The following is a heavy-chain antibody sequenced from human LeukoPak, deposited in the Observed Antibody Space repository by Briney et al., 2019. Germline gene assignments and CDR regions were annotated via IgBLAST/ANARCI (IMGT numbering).Heavy chain of an antibody. CDR2: MVPILRTP. Sequence: SVKVSCKSFRDTFSSSGISWVRQAPGQGLEWMGGMVPILRTPDYAKKFQGKVTITADESTTTAYMELSSLTSEDTAVYYCARSKGRRTSGYNHYYAMDVWGQGTTVTVSS. V-gene: IGHV1-69*13. CDR3: ARSKGRRTSGYNHYYAMDV. J-gene: IGHJ6*02. CDR1: RDTFSSSG. D-gene: IGHD3-22*01.